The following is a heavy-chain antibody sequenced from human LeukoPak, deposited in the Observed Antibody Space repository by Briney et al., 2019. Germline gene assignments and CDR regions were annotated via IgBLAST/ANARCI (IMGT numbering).Heavy chain of an antibody. D-gene: IGHD2-2*01. V-gene: IGHV3-72*01. Sequence: PGGSLRLSCADSGFTFSDHYMGWVREGPGKGLEWVCRTRNKANTYTTEYAACVKGRFTSSRDDSQSSLYLQMNSLKTEDTAVYYCARGGYCSSASCYGDYYGMDVWGKGTTVTVSS. CDR1: GFTFSDHY. CDR3: ARGGYCSSASCYGDYYGMDV. J-gene: IGHJ6*04. CDR2: TRNKANTYTT.